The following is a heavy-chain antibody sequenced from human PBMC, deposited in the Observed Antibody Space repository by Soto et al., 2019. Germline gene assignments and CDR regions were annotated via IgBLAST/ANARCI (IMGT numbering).Heavy chain of an antibody. Sequence: SETLSLTCVVPGGYLSSYCWNWMRQPPGKRLEWIGMICSRVNTKYKPSLESRVTMSIDTSTNQFFLKLTSVTAADTAVYYCANRYYDGSGYLHDYWGQGILVTVSS. V-gene: IGHV4-59*01. CDR1: GGYLSSYC. CDR3: ANRYYDGSGYLHDY. D-gene: IGHD3-22*01. CDR2: ICSRVNT. J-gene: IGHJ4*02.